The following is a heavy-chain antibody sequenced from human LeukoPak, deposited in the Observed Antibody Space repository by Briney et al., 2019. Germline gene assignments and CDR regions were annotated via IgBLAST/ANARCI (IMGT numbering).Heavy chain of an antibody. Sequence: GKSLRLSCAASEFTFINYAMNWVRQAPGKGLEWLALISYDGNNDYYADSVKGRFIISRDNAKSTLYLQMNSLRVEDTAVYYCARDRPPRGGYSSPYYFFYMDVWDKGTTVAVSS. CDR3: ARDRPPRGGYSSPYYFFYMDV. J-gene: IGHJ6*03. D-gene: IGHD5-24*01. CDR2: ISYDGNND. CDR1: EFTFINYA. V-gene: IGHV3-30-3*01.